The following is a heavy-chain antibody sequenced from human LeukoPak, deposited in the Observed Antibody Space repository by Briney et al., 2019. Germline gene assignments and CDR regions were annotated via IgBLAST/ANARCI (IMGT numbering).Heavy chain of an antibody. J-gene: IGHJ5*02. Sequence: GASVKVSCKASGGRLSAPAINWVRQAPGQGLEWMAGLIPLSGIVKYAQRWQGRVTMSADKSTGTAHMELSSLKSEDTAIYYCADIKFYDLNMWLDLWGQGTLVTVSS. CDR1: GGRLSAPA. V-gene: IGHV1-69*10. D-gene: IGHD3-16*01. CDR2: LIPLSGIV. CDR3: ADIKFYDLNMWLDL.